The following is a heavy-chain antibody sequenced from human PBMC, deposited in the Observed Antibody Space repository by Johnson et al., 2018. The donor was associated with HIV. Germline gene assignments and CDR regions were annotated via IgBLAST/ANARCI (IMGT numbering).Heavy chain of an antibody. V-gene: IGHV3-30*02. CDR2: IRYDGSNK. Sequence: QVQLVESGGGVVQPGGSLRLSCAASGFTFSSYGMHWVRQAPGKGLEGVACIRYDGSNKYYADSVKGRFTISRDNSKNTLYLQMNSLRAEDTAVYYCAKVSGGGIVRWDIWGQGTMVTVSS. CDR3: AKVSGGGIVRWDI. J-gene: IGHJ3*02. CDR1: GFTFSSYG. D-gene: IGHD3-10*01.